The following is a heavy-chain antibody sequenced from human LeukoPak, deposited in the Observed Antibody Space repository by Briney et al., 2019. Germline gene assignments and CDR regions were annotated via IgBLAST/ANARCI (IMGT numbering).Heavy chain of an antibody. CDR2: IYSTGST. CDR3: ARGIADPYSFDS. J-gene: IGHJ4*02. V-gene: IGHV4-4*07. D-gene: IGHD6-13*01. CDR1: GGSINFYY. Sequence: LETLSLTCTVSGGSINFYYWNWIRQPAGKGLEWIGRIYSTGSTNYSPSLKSRVTMSVDKSKNQFSLNLSSVTAADTAVYYCARGIADPYSFDSWGQGILVTVSS.